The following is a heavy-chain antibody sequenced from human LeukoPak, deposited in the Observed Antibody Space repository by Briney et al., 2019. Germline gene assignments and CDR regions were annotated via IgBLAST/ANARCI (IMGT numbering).Heavy chain of an antibody. CDR2: ISGSGGST. V-gene: IGHV3-23*01. CDR1: GFTVSSSY. CDR3: AKGDYGDYVDGWFDP. D-gene: IGHD4-17*01. Sequence: GGSLRLSCAASGFTVSSSYMSWVRQAPGKGLEWVSAISGSGGSTYYADSVKGRFTISRDNSKNTLYLQMNSLRAEDTAVYYCAKGDYGDYVDGWFDPWGQGTLVTVSS. J-gene: IGHJ5*02.